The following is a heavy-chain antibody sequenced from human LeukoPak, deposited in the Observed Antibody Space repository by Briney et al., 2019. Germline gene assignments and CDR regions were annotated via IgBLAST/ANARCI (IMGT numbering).Heavy chain of an antibody. D-gene: IGHD3-22*01. J-gene: IGHJ3*02. V-gene: IGHV3-11*06. CDR3: AKGLLFTIIVVVNADAFDI. Sequence: KPGGSLRLSCAASGFTFSDYYKSWIRQAPGKGLEWVSYISSSSSYTNYADSVKGRFTISRDNAKNSLYLQMNSLRAEDTAVYYCAKGLLFTIIVVVNADAFDIWGQGTMVTVSS. CDR2: ISSSSSYT. CDR1: GFTFSDYY.